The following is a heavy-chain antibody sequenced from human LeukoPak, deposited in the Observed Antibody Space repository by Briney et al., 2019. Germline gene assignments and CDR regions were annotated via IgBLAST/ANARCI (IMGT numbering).Heavy chain of an antibody. CDR1: GFTFCRYA. CDR2: ISYDRSNK. V-gene: IGHV3-30-3*01. J-gene: IGHJ4*02. Sequence: GGSLRLSRAASGFTFCRYAMHCVRPAPGKGVEWVAMISYDRSNKYYPHSLKRRFTLSRANYKHTLYLQLNLLRAEDTAVYFCARGKLHFDYWGQGTLVTVSS. CDR3: ARGKLHFDY. D-gene: IGHD4-23*01.